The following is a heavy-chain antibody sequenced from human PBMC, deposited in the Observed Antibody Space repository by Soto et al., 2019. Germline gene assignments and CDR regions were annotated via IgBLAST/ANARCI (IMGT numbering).Heavy chain of an antibody. Sequence: SETLSLTCTVSGGSISSSSYYWGWIRQPPGKGLEWIGSIYYSGSTYYNPSLKSRVTISVDTSKNQFSLKLSSVTAADTAVYYCARPGRDYGDYLYWYFDLWGRCPLVTVS. CDR2: IYYSGST. J-gene: IGHJ2*01. CDR3: ARPGRDYGDYLYWYFDL. V-gene: IGHV4-39*01. D-gene: IGHD4-17*01. CDR1: GGSISSSSYY.